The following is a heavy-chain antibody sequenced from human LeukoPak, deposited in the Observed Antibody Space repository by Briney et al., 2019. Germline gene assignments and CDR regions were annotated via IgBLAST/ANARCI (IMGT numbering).Heavy chain of an antibody. D-gene: IGHD6-13*01. CDR1: GFTFRSYG. CDR2: ILYDGSKI. J-gene: IGHJ4*02. V-gene: IGHV3-30*03. CDR3: ARDNQQLVLDY. Sequence: GTSLRLSCAASGFTFRSYGMHWVRQAPGKGLEWVAVILYDGSKIYYADSVKGRFTISRDNSKNTLYLQMNSLRAEDTAVYYCARDNQQLVLDYWGQGTLVTVSS.